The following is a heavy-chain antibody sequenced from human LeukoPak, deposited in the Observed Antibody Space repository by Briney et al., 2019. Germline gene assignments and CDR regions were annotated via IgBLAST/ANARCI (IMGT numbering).Heavy chain of an antibody. J-gene: IGHJ5*02. V-gene: IGHV4-34*01. CDR1: GGSFSGYY. CDR3: ARAPPTWYYYDSSGLGP. CDR2: INHSGST. Sequence: SETLSLTCAVYGGSFSGYYWSWIRQPPGKGLEWIGEINHSGSTNYNPSLKSRVTISVDTSKNQFSLKLSSVTAADTAVYYCARAPPTWYYYDSSGLGPWGQGTLVTVSS. D-gene: IGHD3-22*01.